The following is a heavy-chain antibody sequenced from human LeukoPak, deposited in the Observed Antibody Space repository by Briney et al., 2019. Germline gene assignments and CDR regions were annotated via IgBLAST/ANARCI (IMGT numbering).Heavy chain of an antibody. CDR1: GGSFSGYY. D-gene: IGHD1-26*01. V-gene: IGHV4-34*01. J-gene: IGHJ4*02. Sequence: SETLSLTCAVYGGSFSGYYWSWIRQPPGKGLEWIGEINHSGSTNYNPSLKSRVTMSVDTSKNQFSLKLSSVTAADRAVYYCARDPPLLFSDQLDYWGQGTLVPVPS. CDR2: INHSGST. CDR3: ARDPPLLFSDQLDY.